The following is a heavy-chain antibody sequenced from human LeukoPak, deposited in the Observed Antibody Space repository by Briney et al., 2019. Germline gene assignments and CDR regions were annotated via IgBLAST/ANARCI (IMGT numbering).Heavy chain of an antibody. Sequence: SETLSLTCAISGGSISSSNWWSWVRQPPGKGLEWIGEIYHSGTTNYNPSLKSRVTISVDKSKNQFSLKLSSVTAADTAVYYCARDRNDFWSGYYYWYFDLWGRGTLVTVSS. CDR3: ARDRNDFWSGYYYWYFDL. CDR2: IYHSGTT. V-gene: IGHV4-4*02. D-gene: IGHD3-3*01. CDR1: GGSISSSNW. J-gene: IGHJ2*01.